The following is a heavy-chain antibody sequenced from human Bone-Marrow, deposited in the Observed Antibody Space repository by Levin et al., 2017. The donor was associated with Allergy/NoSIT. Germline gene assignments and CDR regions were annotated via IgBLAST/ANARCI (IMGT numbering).Heavy chain of an antibody. D-gene: IGHD4-17*01. CDR3: ARDYAVTTTSWAFDI. CDR2: ISSSSSYI. CDR1: GFTFSSYS. Sequence: GGSLRLSCAASGFTFSSYSMNWVRQAPGKGLEWVSSISSSSSYIYYADSVKGRFTISRDNAKNSLYLQMNSLRAEDTAVYYCARDYAVTTTSWAFDIWGQGTMVTVSS. V-gene: IGHV3-21*01. J-gene: IGHJ3*02.